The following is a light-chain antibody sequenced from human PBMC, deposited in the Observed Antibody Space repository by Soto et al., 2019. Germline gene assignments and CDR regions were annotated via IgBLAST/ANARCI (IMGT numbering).Light chain of an antibody. CDR1: RSDIGGYKY. CDR2: EVS. J-gene: IGLJ1*01. CDR3: SSYTSISSLYV. V-gene: IGLV2-14*01. Sequence: QSVLTQPASVSGSPGESISISCTGSRSDIGGYKYVSWYQQHPGKAPNPLIYEVSVRPSGITDRFSGSKSGITASLTISGLQSEDEAVYYCSSYTSISSLYVFGSGTKVTVL.